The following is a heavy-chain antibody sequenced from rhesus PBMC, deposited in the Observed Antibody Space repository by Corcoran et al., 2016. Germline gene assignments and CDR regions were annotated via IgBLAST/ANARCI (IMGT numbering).Heavy chain of an antibody. CDR3: ARERYSGYSQFDY. Sequence: QLQLQESGPGLVKPSETLSLTCAVSGGSISGYWWSWIRQPPGKGLEWIGRIDSSWSNDYNPSLKSRVTSSRDTSKNQFSLKLSSVTAADTAVYYCARERYSGYSQFDYWGQGVLVTVSS. D-gene: IGHD5-24*01. J-gene: IGHJ4*01. V-gene: IGHV4-160*01. CDR1: GGSISGYW. CDR2: IDSSWSN.